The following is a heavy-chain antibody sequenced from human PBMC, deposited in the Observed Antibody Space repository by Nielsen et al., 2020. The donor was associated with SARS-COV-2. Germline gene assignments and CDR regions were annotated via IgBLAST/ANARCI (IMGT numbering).Heavy chain of an antibody. CDR2: TSIGGAT. Sequence: GESLKISCAASGSTFTKTAMGWARQAPGTGLEWVSSTSIGGATYYTDSVKGRFSISRDNSRNTLYLQLNSLRAEDTAVYYCAKMLQIYKHQEEVFGYWGQGSLVTVSS. V-gene: IGHV3-23*01. CDR3: AKMLQIYKHQEEVFGY. D-gene: IGHD1-1*01. J-gene: IGHJ4*02. CDR1: GSTFTKTA.